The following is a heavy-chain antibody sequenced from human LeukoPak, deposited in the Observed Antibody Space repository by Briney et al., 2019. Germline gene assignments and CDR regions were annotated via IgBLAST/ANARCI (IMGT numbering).Heavy chain of an antibody. CDR2: IKEDGSER. V-gene: IGHV3-7*01. CDR1: GFTLSSYW. J-gene: IGHJ6*03. Sequence: PGGSLRLSCGGSGFTLSSYWMTWVRQAPGKGLEWVANIKEDGSERHYVDSVKGRFTISRDNDETSLYLQMNSMRAEDTAVYYCARMGTMGAASYNSYYYYMDVWGKGTTVTVSS. D-gene: IGHD2-15*01. CDR3: ARMGTMGAASYNSYYYYMDV.